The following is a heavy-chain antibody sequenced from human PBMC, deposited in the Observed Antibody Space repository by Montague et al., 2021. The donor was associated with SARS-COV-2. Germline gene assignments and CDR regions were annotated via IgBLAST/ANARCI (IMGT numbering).Heavy chain of an antibody. CDR2: IYYSGST. D-gene: IGHD3-22*01. J-gene: IGHJ6*02. Sequence: SETLSLTCNVSGGSISNYYWSWIRQPPGRGLEWIGYIYYSGSTDYSPSLKSQVTISLDTSKNQFSLKVTSVTAADTAVYYCARGGGYYNYGLDVWGPGTTVTASS. CDR3: ARGGGYYNYGLDV. CDR1: GGSISNYY. V-gene: IGHV4-59*01.